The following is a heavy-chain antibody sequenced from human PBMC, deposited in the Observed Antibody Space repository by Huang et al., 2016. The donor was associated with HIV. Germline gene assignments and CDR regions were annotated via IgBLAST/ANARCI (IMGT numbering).Heavy chain of an antibody. D-gene: IGHD3-16*01. CDR3: AREIMISFGGPFDS. CDR2: INHAGVT. J-gene: IGHJ5*01. CDR1: GGSFSGYF. Sequence: QVQLAQWGAGLLKPSETLSLTCACYGGSFSGYFRNWIRQSPGKGLEWIGQINHAGVTDYNPSLKSRATISVDTSKNQFSLKLTSVTAADTAIYYCAREIMISFGGPFDSWGHGNLVTVSS. V-gene: IGHV4-34*02.